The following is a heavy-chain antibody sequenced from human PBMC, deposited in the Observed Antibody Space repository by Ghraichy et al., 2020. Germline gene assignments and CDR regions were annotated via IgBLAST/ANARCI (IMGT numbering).Heavy chain of an antibody. CDR3: AKDSGEKYYDFWSGHFPYGMDV. CDR1: GFTFSSYA. CDR2: ISGSGGST. D-gene: IGHD3-3*01. J-gene: IGHJ6*02. Sequence: LSLTCAASGFTFSSYAMSWVRQAPGKGLEWVSAISGSGGSTYYADSVKGRFTISRDNSKNTLYLQMNSLRAEDTAVYYCAKDSGEKYYDFWSGHFPYGMDVWGQGTTVTVSS. V-gene: IGHV3-23*01.